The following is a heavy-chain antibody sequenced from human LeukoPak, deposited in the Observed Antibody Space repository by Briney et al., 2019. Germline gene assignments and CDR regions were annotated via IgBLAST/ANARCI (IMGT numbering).Heavy chain of an antibody. CDR1: GGSISSGGYY. D-gene: IGHD6-13*01. CDR3: ATSKSHSSSWPAWDY. CDR2: IYHSGST. V-gene: IGHV4-30-2*01. J-gene: IGHJ4*02. Sequence: SETLSLTCTVSGGSISSGGYYWSWIRQPPGKGLEWIGYIYHSGSTYYNPSLKSRVTISVDRSKNQFSLKLSSVTAADTAVYYCATSKSHSSSWPAWDYWGQGTLVTVSS.